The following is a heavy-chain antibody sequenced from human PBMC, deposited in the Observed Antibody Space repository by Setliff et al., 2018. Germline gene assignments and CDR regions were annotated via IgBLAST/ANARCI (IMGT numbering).Heavy chain of an antibody. Sequence: PSETLSLTCGASGGSFSDYYWSWIRQTPGKGLEWIGEINHSGSTNYNPSLKSRATISIDTSKDQFSLKLISMSAADTAVYFCARAPGRNIRGDYWGQGALVTVSS. D-gene: IGHD1-1*01. CDR3: ARAPGRNIRGDY. CDR2: INHSGST. J-gene: IGHJ4*02. CDR1: GGSFSDYY. V-gene: IGHV4-34*01.